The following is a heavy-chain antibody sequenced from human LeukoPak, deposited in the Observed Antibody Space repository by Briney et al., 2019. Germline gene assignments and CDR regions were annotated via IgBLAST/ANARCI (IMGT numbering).Heavy chain of an antibody. CDR2: TTSSSRYI. Sequence: GGSLRLSCAASGFIFSSYSMNWVRQAPGKGLEWVSSTTSSSRYIYYADSVKGRFTISRDNAKNSLYLQMNSLRAEDTAVYYCARSAAGTYYWGQGTLVTVSS. CDR3: ARSAAGTYY. V-gene: IGHV3-21*01. D-gene: IGHD1-1*01. J-gene: IGHJ4*02. CDR1: GFIFSSYS.